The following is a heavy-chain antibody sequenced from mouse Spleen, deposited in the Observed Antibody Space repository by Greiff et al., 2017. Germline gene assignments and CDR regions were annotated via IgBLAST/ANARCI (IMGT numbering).Heavy chain of an antibody. V-gene: IGHV1-82*01. Sequence: QVQLKESGPELVKPGASVKISCKASGYAFSSSWMNWVKQRPGKGLEWIGRIYPGDGDTNYNGKFKGKATLTADKSSSTAYMQLSSLTSEDAAVYFCASWDYFDYWGQGTTLTVSS. J-gene: IGHJ2*01. CDR3: ASWDYFDY. CDR2: IYPGDGDT. CDR1: GYAFSSSW. D-gene: IGHD4-1*01.